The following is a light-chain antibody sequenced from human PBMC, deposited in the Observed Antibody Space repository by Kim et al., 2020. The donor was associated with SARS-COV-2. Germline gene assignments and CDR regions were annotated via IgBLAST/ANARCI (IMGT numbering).Light chain of an antibody. J-gene: IGLJ2*01. CDR1: SLRSYY. Sequence: SSELTQDPAVSVALGQKVRITCQGDSLRSYYATWYQQKPRQAPLLVIFGRNNRPSGIPDRFSGSTSGNTASLTISGAQAEDDADFYCQSRDSGGNVVFGGGTKLTVL. CDR3: QSRDSGGNVV. V-gene: IGLV3-19*01. CDR2: GRN.